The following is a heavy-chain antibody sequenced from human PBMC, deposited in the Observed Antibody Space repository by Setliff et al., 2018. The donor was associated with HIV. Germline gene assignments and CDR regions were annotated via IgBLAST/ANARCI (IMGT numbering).Heavy chain of an antibody. CDR1: GFTFGDYA. D-gene: IGHD3-16*01. V-gene: IGHV3-49*04. CDR3: ASLTMITFGGGFVEGLSRPYFFDS. J-gene: IGHJ4*02. Sequence: GGSLRLSCTASGFTFGDYAMSWVRQAPGKGLEWVGFIRSKAYGGTTEYAASVKDRFTVSRDDSKSIAYLQINGLKTEDTAVYYCASLTMITFGGGFVEGLSRPYFFDSWGQGVQVTVS. CDR2: IRSKAYGGTT.